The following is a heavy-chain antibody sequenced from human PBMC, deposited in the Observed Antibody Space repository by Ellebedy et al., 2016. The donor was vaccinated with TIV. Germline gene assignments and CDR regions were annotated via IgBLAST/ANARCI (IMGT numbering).Heavy chain of an antibody. CDR1: GYTFTGYY. CDR2: INPNSGGT. D-gene: IGHD5-12*01. J-gene: IGHJ3*02. Sequence: ASVKVSCKASGYTFTGYYIHWVRQAPGQGLEWMGWINPNSGGTNYAQKFQGRVTMTRDTSISTAYMELSRLRSDDTAVYYCARGSGYDWAGGAFDIWGQGTMVTVSS. V-gene: IGHV1-2*02. CDR3: ARGSGYDWAGGAFDI.